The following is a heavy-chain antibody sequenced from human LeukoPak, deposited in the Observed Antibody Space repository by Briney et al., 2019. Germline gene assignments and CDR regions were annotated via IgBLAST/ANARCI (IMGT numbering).Heavy chain of an antibody. CDR2: INPNSGGT. V-gene: IGHV1-2*02. J-gene: IGHJ3*02. D-gene: IGHD3-3*01. CDR1: GYTFTGYY. CDR3: ARGRELRFLEWLFGAFDI. Sequence: ASVKVSCRASGYTFTGYYMHWVRQAPGQGLEWMGWINPNSGGTNYAQKFQGRVTMTRDTSISTAYMELSRLRSDDTAVYYCARGRELRFLEWLFGAFDIWGQGTMVTVSS.